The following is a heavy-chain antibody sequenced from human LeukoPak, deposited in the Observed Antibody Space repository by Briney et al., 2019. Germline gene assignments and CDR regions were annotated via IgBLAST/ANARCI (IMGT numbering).Heavy chain of an antibody. CDR1: RFTFSNYS. J-gene: IGHJ4*02. CDR2: ITSSSTYI. V-gene: IGHV3-21*01. CDR3: ARAQGGYYDSSGYDY. Sequence: GGSLRLSCAASRFTFSNYSMNWVRQAPGKGLEWVSSITSSSTYIYYADSVEGRFTISRDNAKNSLYLQMNSLRAEDTAVYYCARAQGGYYDSSGYDYWGQGTLVTVSS. D-gene: IGHD3-22*01.